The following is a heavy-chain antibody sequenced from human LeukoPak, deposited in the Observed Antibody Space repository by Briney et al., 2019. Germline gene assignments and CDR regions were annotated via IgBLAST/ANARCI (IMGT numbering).Heavy chain of an antibody. V-gene: IGHV3-30*09. CDR3: ARDRIKMIVLGHDSGLEG. Sequence: GGSLRLSRVRSGFSLSEYVIHWVRPAPGRGLWWGSVVSFDGGHKLYAEFVQGRFDIPRDTSRGTVSLQINCLRVEDTALYYGARDRIKMIVLGHDSGLEGWGQGTLVTLSS. CDR1: GFSLSEYV. J-gene: IGHJ4*02. CDR2: VSFDGGHK. D-gene: IGHD3-22*01.